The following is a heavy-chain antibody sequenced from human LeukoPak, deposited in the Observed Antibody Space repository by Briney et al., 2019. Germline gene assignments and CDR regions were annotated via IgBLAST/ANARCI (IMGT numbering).Heavy chain of an antibody. Sequence: SETLSLTCTVSGGSISSYYWSWIRQPPGKGLEWIGYIYYSGSTNYNPSLKSRVTISVDTSKNQFSLKLSSVTAADTAVYYCASLGSCCNGAFDIWGQGTMVTVSS. D-gene: IGHD2-2*01. V-gene: IGHV4-59*08. CDR3: ASLGSCCNGAFDI. J-gene: IGHJ3*02. CDR2: IYYSGST. CDR1: GGSISSYY.